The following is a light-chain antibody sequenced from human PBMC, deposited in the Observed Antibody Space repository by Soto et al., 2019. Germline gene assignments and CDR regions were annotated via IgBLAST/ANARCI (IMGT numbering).Light chain of an antibody. J-gene: IGKJ1*01. V-gene: IGKV4-1*01. Sequence: DIVMTQSPDSLAVSLGERATINCKTSQSVLYSSNNKNYLAWYQQKPGQPPQLLIYWASTRESGVPDRFSGSGSGTDFTLTISSLQAEDVAVYYCQHYYSTPPTFGQGTKVEIK. CDR3: QHYYSTPPT. CDR1: QSVLYSSNNKNY. CDR2: WAS.